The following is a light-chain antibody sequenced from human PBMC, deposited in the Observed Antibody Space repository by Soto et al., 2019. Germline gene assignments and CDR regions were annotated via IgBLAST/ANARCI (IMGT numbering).Light chain of an antibody. Sequence: QSALTQPRSVSGSPGQSVTISCTGNSCDVGGYNYVSWYQQHPGKAPKLMIYDVSKRPSGVPDRFSGSKSGNTASLTISGLQAEDEADYYCCSYAGSSYVFGTGTKVTVL. CDR1: SCDVGGYNY. CDR2: DVS. CDR3: CSYAGSSYV. J-gene: IGLJ1*01. V-gene: IGLV2-11*01.